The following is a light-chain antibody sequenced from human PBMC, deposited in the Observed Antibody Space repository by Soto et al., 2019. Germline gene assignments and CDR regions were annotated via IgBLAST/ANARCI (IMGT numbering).Light chain of an antibody. CDR3: CSYAGSYTVV. V-gene: IGLV2-11*01. CDR2: DVS. J-gene: IGLJ2*01. CDR1: SSDVGGYNY. Sequence: QSALTQPRSVSGSPGQSVTISCIGTSSDVGGYNYVSWYQQHPGKAPKLMIYDVSKRPSGVPDRFSGSKSGNTASLTISGLQAEDVADYYCCSYAGSYTVVFGGGTNVTVL.